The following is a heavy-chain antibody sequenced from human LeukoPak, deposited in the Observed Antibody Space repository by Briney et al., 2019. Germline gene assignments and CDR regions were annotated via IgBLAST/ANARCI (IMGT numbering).Heavy chain of an antibody. D-gene: IGHD3-22*01. CDR3: AREVSEGFDF. CDR1: GFTFSGYS. J-gene: IGHJ4*02. CDR2: FGTGSTSI. V-gene: IGHV3-21*01. Sequence: GGSLRLSCTASGFTFSGYSMNWIRQAPGKGLEWVSSFGTGSTSIYHAGSVKGRFAISRDNAKNLLYLQMNSLRAEDTALYYCAREVSEGFDFWGQGTLVTVSS.